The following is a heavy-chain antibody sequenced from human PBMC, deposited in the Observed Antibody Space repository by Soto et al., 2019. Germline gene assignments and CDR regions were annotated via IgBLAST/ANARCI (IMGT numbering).Heavy chain of an antibody. CDR3: AREGGGYRFDY. D-gene: IGHD1-26*01. V-gene: IGHV4-59*02. J-gene: IGHJ4*02. Sequence: QVQLQESGPGLVKPSETLSLSCTVSRGSGSACYGGWIRQAPGKGLEWLGYILYSGNTKYNPFLKSRVSISVDPSKNQFSLKLTSVTAADTAVYYCAREGGGYRFDYWGQGILVTVSS. CDR2: ILYSGNT. CDR1: RGSGSACY.